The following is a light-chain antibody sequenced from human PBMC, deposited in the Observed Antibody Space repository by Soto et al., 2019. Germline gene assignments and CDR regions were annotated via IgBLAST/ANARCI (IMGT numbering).Light chain of an antibody. CDR3: QQYNNWPPLT. Sequence: EIVMTQSPATLSVSPGERATLSCRASQSVSSNLAWYQQKPGQAPRLLIYGASNRATGIPARFSGSGSGTEFNLTISSLLSEDFAVYYCQQYNNWPPLTVGGGTKVEIK. CDR2: GAS. V-gene: IGKV3-15*01. CDR1: QSVSSN. J-gene: IGKJ4*01.